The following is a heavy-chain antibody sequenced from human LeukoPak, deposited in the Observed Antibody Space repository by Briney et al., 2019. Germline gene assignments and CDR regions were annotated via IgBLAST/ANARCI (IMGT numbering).Heavy chain of an antibody. CDR1: GGSINNYY. CDR3: ARQPAATAAFDI. J-gene: IGHJ3*02. V-gene: IGHV4-59*08. D-gene: IGHD5-18*01. CDR2: IYYSGGDM. Sequence: SETLPLTCTVSGGSINNYYWSWIRQPPGKGLEWIGYIYYSGGDMNYNPSLKSRLTISVDTSKNQISLMLTSMTAADTAVYYCARQPAATAAFDIWAQGTMVTVSS.